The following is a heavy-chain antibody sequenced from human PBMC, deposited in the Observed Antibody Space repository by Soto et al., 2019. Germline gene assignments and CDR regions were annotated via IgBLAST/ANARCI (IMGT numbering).Heavy chain of an antibody. CDR2: INNDGSST. D-gene: IGHD3-10*01. V-gene: IGHV3-74*01. Sequence: VQLVESGGGLVQPGGSLRLSCAASGFTFSSYWMHWVRQAPGKGLVWVSRINNDGSSTTYADSVKGRFTISRDNAKNTLYLQMNSLRADDTAVYYCTTLYYLPPNWFDPWGQGTLVTVSS. CDR3: TTLYYLPPNWFDP. J-gene: IGHJ5*02. CDR1: GFTFSSYW.